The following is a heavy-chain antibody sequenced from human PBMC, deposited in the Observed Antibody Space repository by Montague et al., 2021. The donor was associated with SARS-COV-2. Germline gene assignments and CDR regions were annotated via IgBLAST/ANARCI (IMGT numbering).Heavy chain of an antibody. D-gene: IGHD3-3*01. Sequence: SLRLSCAASGFTFSSYGMHWVRQAPGKGLEWVAVISYDGGNKYYADSVKGRFTISRDNSKNTLYLQMNSLRAEDTAVYYCAGSLLEYYGMDVWGQGTTVTVSS. CDR1: GFTFSSYG. CDR2: ISYDGGNK. V-gene: IGHV3-30*03. J-gene: IGHJ6*02. CDR3: AGSLLEYYGMDV.